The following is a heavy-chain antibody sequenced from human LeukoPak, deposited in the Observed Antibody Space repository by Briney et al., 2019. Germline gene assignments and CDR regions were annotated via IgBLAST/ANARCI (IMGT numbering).Heavy chain of an antibody. CDR3: AAERYCSSTSCRTSDH. D-gene: IGHD2-2*01. CDR1: GFTFTSSA. CDR2: IVVGSGNT. Sequence: SVTVSCKASGFTFTSSAVQWVRQARGQRLEWIGWIVVGSGNTNYAQKFQERVTITRDMSTSTAYMELGSLRSEDTAVYYCAAERYCSSTSCRTSDHWGQGTLVTVSS. V-gene: IGHV1-58*01. J-gene: IGHJ4*02.